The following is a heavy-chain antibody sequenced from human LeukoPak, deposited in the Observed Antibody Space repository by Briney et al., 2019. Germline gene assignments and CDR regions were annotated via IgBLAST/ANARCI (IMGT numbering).Heavy chain of an antibody. CDR1: GFTFSRYA. V-gene: IGHV3-23*01. CDR3: AKDGNGSGSYYNRREEYYFDY. Sequence: GGSLTLSCASSGFTFSRYAMSWVRQPPGKGLEWVSVISCSGGSTYYADSVKGRFTISRDNSKNTLYLQMNSLRAEDTAVYYCAKDGNGSGSYYNRREEYYFDYWGQGTLVTVSS. D-gene: IGHD3-10*01. CDR2: ISCSGGST. J-gene: IGHJ4*02.